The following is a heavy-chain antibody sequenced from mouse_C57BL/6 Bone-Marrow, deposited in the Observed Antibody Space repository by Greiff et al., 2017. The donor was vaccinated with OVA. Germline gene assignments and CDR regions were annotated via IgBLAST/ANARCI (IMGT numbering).Heavy chain of an antibody. V-gene: IGHV1-15*01. Sequence: QVQLQESGAELVRPGASVTLSCKASGYTFTDYSMHWVKQTPVHGLEWIGAIDPETGGTAYNQKFKGKAILTADKSSSTAYMELRSLTSEDSAVYYCKSNTPFAYWGQGTLVTVSA. CDR3: KSNTPFAY. D-gene: IGHD5-1-1*01. J-gene: IGHJ3*01. CDR1: GYTFTDYS. CDR2: IDPETGGT.